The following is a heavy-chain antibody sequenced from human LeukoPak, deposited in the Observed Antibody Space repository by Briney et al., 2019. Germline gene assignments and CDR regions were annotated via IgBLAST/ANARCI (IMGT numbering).Heavy chain of an antibody. CDR1: GYSFTSYW. J-gene: IGHJ5*02. Sequence: GESLKISCKGSGYSFTSYWIGWVRQMPGKGLEWMGIIYPGGSDTRYSPSFQGQVTISADKSISTAYLQWSSLKASDTAMYYCARPSRYNWNDIIFDPWGQGTLVTVSS. CDR3: ARPSRYNWNDIIFDP. V-gene: IGHV5-51*01. D-gene: IGHD1-1*01. CDR2: IYPGGSDT.